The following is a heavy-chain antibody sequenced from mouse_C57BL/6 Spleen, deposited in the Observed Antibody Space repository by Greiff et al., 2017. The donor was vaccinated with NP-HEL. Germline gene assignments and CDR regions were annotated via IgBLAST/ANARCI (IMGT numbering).Heavy chain of an antibody. CDR2: IHPNSGST. Sequence: QVQLQQPGAELVKPGASVKLSCKASGYTFTSYWMHWVKQRPGQGLEWIGMIHPNSGSTKYNEKFKSKATLTVDKSSSTAYMQLSSLTSEDSAVYYCARHSNYEYFDVWGTGTTVTVSS. CDR3: ARHSNYEYFDV. CDR1: GYTFTSYW. J-gene: IGHJ1*03. D-gene: IGHD2-5*01. V-gene: IGHV1-64*01.